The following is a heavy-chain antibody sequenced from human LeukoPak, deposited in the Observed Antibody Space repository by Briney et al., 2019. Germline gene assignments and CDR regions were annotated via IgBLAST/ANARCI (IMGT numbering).Heavy chain of an antibody. CDR1: GDSVSSNSAA. J-gene: IGHJ5*02. CDR3: XXXXYYDSSGYYNWFDP. V-gene: IGHV6-1*01. CDR2: TYYRSKWYN. D-gene: IGHD3-22*01. Sequence: SQTLSLTCAISGDSVSSNSAAWNWIRQSPSRGLEWLGRTYYRSKWYNDYAVSVKSRIAINPDTSKNQFSLQLNSVTPEDTAVXXXXXXXYYDSSGYYNWFDPWGQGTLVTVSS.